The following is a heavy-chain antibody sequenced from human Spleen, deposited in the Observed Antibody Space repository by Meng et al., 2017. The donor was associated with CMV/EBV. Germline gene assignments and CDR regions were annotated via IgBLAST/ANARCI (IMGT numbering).Heavy chain of an antibody. J-gene: IGHJ5*02. Sequence: LPCPVNRGSISTYYWSWIRQAPGKGLEWIGEIAHSGSTNYNPSLKSRVTISVDTPRKQFSLKLRSVTAADTAVYYCARGRSSLGWFDPWGQGSLVTVSS. CDR1: RGSISTYY. V-gene: IGHV4-34*01. CDR2: IAHSGST. CDR3: ARGRSSLGWFDP.